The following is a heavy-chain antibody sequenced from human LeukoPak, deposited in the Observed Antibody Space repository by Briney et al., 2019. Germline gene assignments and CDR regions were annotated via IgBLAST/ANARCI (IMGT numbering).Heavy chain of an antibody. V-gene: IGHV3-23*01. CDR2: ITTSGDRT. CDR3: AIRPTGVQDPFDY. D-gene: IGHD1-1*01. Sequence: GGSLRLSCAGSGFIFSNFAMYWVRQAPGKGLEWFSGITTSGDRTYYADSVKGRFTISRDNSKNMLYLQMTSLRVEDTAVYFCAIRPTGVQDPFDYWGQGTLVTVAS. J-gene: IGHJ4*02. CDR1: GFIFSNFA.